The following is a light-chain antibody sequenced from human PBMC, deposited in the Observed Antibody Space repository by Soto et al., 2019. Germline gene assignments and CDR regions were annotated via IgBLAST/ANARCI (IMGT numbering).Light chain of an antibody. V-gene: IGKV1-5*03. CDR1: QSITNW. J-gene: IGKJ3*01. CDR3: QQYQSYPFT. Sequence: DIKMTQSPSTLSASVGDRLSITCRASQSITNWLAWYQQKPGKGPKLQIYKASSLQSQVPARFSGSASGPEFTLTVSGLQPEDFATYYCQQYQSYPFTFGPGTKVDIK. CDR2: KAS.